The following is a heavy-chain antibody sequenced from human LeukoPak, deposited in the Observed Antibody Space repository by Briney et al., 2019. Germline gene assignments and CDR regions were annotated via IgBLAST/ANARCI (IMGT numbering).Heavy chain of an antibody. Sequence: ASVKVSCKASGYTFTSYGISWVRQAPGQGLEWMRWISAYNGNTNYAQNFQGRVTMTTDTSASTAYMELRSLRSDDTAVYYCARDRLGAIPHYYGMDVWGQGTTVTVSS. CDR3: ARDRLGAIPHYYGMDV. CDR1: GYTFTSYG. J-gene: IGHJ6*02. D-gene: IGHD1-26*01. V-gene: IGHV1-18*01. CDR2: ISAYNGNT.